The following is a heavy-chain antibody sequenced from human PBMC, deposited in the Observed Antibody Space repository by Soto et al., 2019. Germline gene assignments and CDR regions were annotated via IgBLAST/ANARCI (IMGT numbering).Heavy chain of an antibody. CDR3: AKNALGGFDW. CDR2: IYHGGTT. Sequence: EQLQESGPGLVKPSWTLSLTCVVSRGSMSTGDWFSWVRQPPGKGLEWIGEIYHGGTTHYKPSLRSRVTISLEKSKNQFSLELSFVTAADTAVYYCAKNALGGFDWWGQGTLVTVSS. D-gene: IGHD1-26*01. J-gene: IGHJ4*02. CDR1: RGSMSTGDW. V-gene: IGHV4-4*02.